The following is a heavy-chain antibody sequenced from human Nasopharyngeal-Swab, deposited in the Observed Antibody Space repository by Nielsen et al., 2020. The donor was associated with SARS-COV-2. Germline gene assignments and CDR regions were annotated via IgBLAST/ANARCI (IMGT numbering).Heavy chain of an antibody. CDR3: ARDTKGSSGWPYYYYYYMDV. Sequence: VRQAPGKGLEWVSCISSSSSTIYYADSVEGRFTISRDNAKNSLYLQMNSLRAEDTAVYYCARDTKGSSGWPYYYYYYMDVWGKGTTVTVSS. J-gene: IGHJ6*03. V-gene: IGHV3-48*01. D-gene: IGHD6-19*01. CDR2: ISSSSSTI.